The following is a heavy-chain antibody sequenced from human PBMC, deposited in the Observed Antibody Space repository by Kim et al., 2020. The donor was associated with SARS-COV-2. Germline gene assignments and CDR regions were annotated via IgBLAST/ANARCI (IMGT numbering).Heavy chain of an antibody. J-gene: IGHJ6*02. V-gene: IGHV3-21*04. Sequence: GGSLRLSCAASGFTFSSYSMNWVRQAPGKGLEWVSSISSSSSYIYYADSVKGRFTISRDNAKNSLYLQMNSLRAEDTAVYYCARAMVRGVPYYYYYYGMDVWGQGTTVTVSS. CDR2: ISSSSSYI. D-gene: IGHD3-10*01. CDR3: ARAMVRGVPYYYYYYGMDV. CDR1: GFTFSSYS.